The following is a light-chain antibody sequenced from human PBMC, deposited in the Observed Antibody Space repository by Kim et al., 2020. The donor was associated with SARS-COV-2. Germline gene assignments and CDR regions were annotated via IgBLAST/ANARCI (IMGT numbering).Light chain of an antibody. J-gene: IGLJ1*01. CDR1: SSDVGGYNY. CDR2: DVS. V-gene: IGLV2-14*01. Sequence: QSALTQPASVSGSPGQSITISCTGTSSDVGGYNYVSWYQQHPGKAPKLMIYDVSKRPSGVSNRFSGSKSGNTASLTISWLQAEDEADYYCSSYTSSSTWVFGTGTKVTVL. CDR3: SSYTSSSTWV.